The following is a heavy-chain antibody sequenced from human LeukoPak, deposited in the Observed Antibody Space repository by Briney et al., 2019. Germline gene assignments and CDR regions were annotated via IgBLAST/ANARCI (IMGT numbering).Heavy chain of an antibody. J-gene: IGHJ6*03. CDR2: IGTSSSTI. D-gene: IGHD3-9*01. CDR3: ARDLVGYDILTGYFNYYYYMDV. CDR1: GFTFGIYS. V-gene: IGHV3-48*01. Sequence: PGGSLRLSCAASGFTFGIYSMNWVRQAPGKGLEWVSYIGTSSSTIYYADSVKGRFTISRDNAKDSLYLQMNSLRAEDTAVYYCARDLVGYDILTGYFNYYYYMDVWGKGTTVTISS.